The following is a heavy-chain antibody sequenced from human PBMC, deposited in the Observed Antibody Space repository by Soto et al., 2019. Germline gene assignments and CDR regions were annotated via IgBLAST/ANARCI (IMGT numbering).Heavy chain of an antibody. V-gene: IGHV4-31*03. CDR1: GGSISSGGYY. J-gene: IGHJ6*02. CDR2: IYYSGST. CDR3: ARVCGGDCHYGMDV. Sequence: QVQLQESGPGLVKPSQTLSLTCTVSGGSISSGGYYWSWIRQHPGKGLDWIGYIYYSGSTYYNPSLKSRVTMSVDTSKNQFSLKLSSVTAADTAVYYCARVCGGDCHYGMDVWGQGTTVTVSS. D-gene: IGHD2-21*02.